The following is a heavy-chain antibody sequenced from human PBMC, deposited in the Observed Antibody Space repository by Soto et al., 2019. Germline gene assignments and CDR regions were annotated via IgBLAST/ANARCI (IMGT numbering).Heavy chain of an antibody. CDR3: ARDEQLGAFDI. CDR1: GYTFTGYY. CDR2: INPNSGGT. Sequence: QVQLVQSGAEVNKPGASVKVSCKASGYTFTGYYMHWVRQAPGQGLEWMGWINPNSGGTNYAQKFQGRVTITRDTYISTAYMELSRLRSDDTDVYYCARDEQLGAFDIWGQWTMVTVSS. D-gene: IGHD6-6*01. V-gene: IGHV1-2*02. J-gene: IGHJ3*02.